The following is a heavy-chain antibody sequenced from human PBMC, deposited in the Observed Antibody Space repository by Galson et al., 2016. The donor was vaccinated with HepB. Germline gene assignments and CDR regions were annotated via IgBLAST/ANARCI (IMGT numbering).Heavy chain of an antibody. J-gene: IGHJ6*02. CDR1: GFTFSSYA. Sequence: SLRLSCAASGFTFSSYAMSWVRQAPGKGLEWVSTISRSGGSTYFADSVKGRFTISRDNSKNTLYLQMNSLRAEDTAVHYCAKGLGAGYCGGSSCAMDVWGQGTTVTVSS. D-gene: IGHD2-15*01. CDR2: ISRSGGST. V-gene: IGHV3-23*01. CDR3: AKGLGAGYCGGSSCAMDV.